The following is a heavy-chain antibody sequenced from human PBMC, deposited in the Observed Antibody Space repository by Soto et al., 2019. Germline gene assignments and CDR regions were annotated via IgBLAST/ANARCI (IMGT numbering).Heavy chain of an antibody. CDR3: ARNALSRDII. V-gene: IGHV4-31*03. J-gene: IGHJ4*02. Sequence: QVQLQESGPGLVKPSQTLSLTCTVSGGSISSGGYYWSWIRQHPGKGLEWIGYISYSGSTYYNPSLGIRVTISLDTSRNHFPRKLSLGIAADTAGYYCARNALSRDIIWGQGTLVTVPS. CDR2: ISYSGST. CDR1: GGSISSGGYY. D-gene: IGHD2-15*01.